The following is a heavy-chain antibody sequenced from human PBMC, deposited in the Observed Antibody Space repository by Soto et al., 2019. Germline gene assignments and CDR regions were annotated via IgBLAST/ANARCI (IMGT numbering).Heavy chain of an antibody. J-gene: IGHJ4*02. D-gene: IGHD1-1*01. CDR2: IPYSGST. Sequence: SETLSLTCTVSGGSIRSYYWSWIRQPPGKGLEWIGYIPYSGSTNYNSSLKSRVTISVDTSKNQFSLKLSSVAAADTAMYYCAREWNGNLDYWGQGTLVTVSS. CDR3: AREWNGNLDY. CDR1: GGSIRSYY. V-gene: IGHV4-59*01.